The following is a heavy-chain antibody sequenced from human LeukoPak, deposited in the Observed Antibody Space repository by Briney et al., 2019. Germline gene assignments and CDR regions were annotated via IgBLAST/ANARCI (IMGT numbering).Heavy chain of an antibody. V-gene: IGHV1-18*01. D-gene: IGHD2-15*01. J-gene: IGHJ3*02. Sequence: ASVKVSCKASGYTFTSYGISRVGQAPGQGLEWMGWISAYNGNTNYAQKLQSRVTMTTDTSTSTAYMELRSLRSDDTAVYYCARGLYCSGGSCYGEEAFDIWGQGTMVTVSS. CDR2: ISAYNGNT. CDR3: ARGLYCSGGSCYGEEAFDI. CDR1: GYTFTSYG.